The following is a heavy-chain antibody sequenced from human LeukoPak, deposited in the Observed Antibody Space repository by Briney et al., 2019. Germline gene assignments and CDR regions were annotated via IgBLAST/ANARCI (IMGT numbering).Heavy chain of an antibody. D-gene: IGHD3-10*01. V-gene: IGHV5-51*01. CDR3: ARQHYGSGSYYNHPFGY. J-gene: IGHJ4*02. CDR1: GSRFTSYW. Sequence: GASLQISCKGSGSRFTSYWIGWVRQMPGKGLEWMGIIYPGDSDTRYSPSFQGQVTISADKSISTAYLQWSSLKASDTAMYCCARQHYGSGSYYNHPFGYWGQGTLVTVSS. CDR2: IYPGDSDT.